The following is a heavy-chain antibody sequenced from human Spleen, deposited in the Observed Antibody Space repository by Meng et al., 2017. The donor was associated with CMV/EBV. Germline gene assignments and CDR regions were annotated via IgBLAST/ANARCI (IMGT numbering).Heavy chain of an antibody. D-gene: IGHD6-13*01. J-gene: IGHJ6*02. CDR3: ARHIAVAGTWTSRLYYYYGMDV. V-gene: IGHV3-20*04. CDR2: INWNGGGT. CDR1: GFTFDDYG. Sequence: GESLKISCAASGFTFDDYGMNWVRLAPGKGLEWVSGINWNGGGTGYADAVKGRFTISRDNAKNSLYLQMNSLRAEDTALYYCARHIAVAGTWTSRLYYYYGMDVWGQGTTVTVSS.